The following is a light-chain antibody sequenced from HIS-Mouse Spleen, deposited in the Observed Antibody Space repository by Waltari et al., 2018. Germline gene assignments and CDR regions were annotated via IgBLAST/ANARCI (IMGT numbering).Light chain of an antibody. CDR1: AWPKNV. CDR3: YSTDSSGNHRV. CDR2: EDS. J-gene: IGLJ2*01. V-gene: IGLV3-10*01. Sequence: SYELTQPPSVSVSPGQTARNTCSGDAWPKNVAYLYQQQSGQAPVLVIYEDSKRPSGIPERFSGSSSGTMATLTISGAQVEDEADYYCYSTDSSGNHRVFGGGTKLTVL.